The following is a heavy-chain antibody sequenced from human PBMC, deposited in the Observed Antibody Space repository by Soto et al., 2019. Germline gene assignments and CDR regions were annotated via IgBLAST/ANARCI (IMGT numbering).Heavy chain of an antibody. CDR1: GFTFSVFW. Sequence: GGSLRLSCAASGFTFSVFWMDWVRQAPGKGLEGVAKIKEDASEKYYVDSVKGRFIISRDNARNSVYLQMNSLRAEDTAVYYCARVRPGNYRDYWGQGTLVTVSS. CDR2: IKEDASEK. D-gene: IGHD3-10*01. V-gene: IGHV3-7*03. CDR3: ARVRPGNYRDY. J-gene: IGHJ4*02.